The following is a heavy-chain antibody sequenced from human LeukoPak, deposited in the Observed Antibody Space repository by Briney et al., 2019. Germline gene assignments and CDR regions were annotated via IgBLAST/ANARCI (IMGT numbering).Heavy chain of an antibody. CDR2: IYYSGST. Sequence: SETLSLTCTVSGGSISSYYWSWIRQPPGKGLEWLGYIYYSGSTNYNPSLKSRVTISVDTSKNQFSLKLSSVTAADTAVYYCASTLWFGEAYMDVWGQGTTVTVSS. D-gene: IGHD3-10*01. CDR3: ASTLWFGEAYMDV. V-gene: IGHV4-59*01. CDR1: GGSISSYY. J-gene: IGHJ6*02.